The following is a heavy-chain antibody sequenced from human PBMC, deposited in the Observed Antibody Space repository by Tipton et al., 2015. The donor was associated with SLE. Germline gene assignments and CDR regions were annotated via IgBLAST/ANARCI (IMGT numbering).Heavy chain of an antibody. Sequence: TLSLTCTVSGGSISSGSYYWSWIRQPAGKGLEWIGHIYTSGSTNYNPSLKSRVTISVDTSKNQFSLKLSSVTAADTAVYYCARQCILNYYYGMDVWGQGTTVTVSS. V-gene: IGHV4-61*09. J-gene: IGHJ6*01. CDR2: IYTSGST. D-gene: IGHD2-15*01. CDR3: ARQCILNYYYGMDV. CDR1: GGSISSGSYY.